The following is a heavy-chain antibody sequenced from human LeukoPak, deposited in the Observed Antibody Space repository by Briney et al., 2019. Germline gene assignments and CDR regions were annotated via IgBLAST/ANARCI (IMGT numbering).Heavy chain of an antibody. CDR3: AAAAGTIDY. D-gene: IGHD6-13*01. CDR1: GFTFSSYG. Sequence: GRSLRLSCAASGFTFSSYGMHWVRQAPGKGLEWVAVIWYGGSNKYYADSVKGRFTISRDNAKNSLYLQMNSLRAEDTAVYYCAAAAGTIDYWGQGTLVTVSS. CDR2: IWYGGSNK. V-gene: IGHV3-33*03. J-gene: IGHJ4*02.